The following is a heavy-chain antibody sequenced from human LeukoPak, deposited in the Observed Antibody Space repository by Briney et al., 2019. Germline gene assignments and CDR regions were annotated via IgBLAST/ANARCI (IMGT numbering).Heavy chain of an antibody. CDR1: GYTFTRFG. CDR3: ARGRKQLGEIDY. CDR2: ISAYSGNT. V-gene: IGHV1-18*01. Sequence: ASVKVSCKASGYTFTRFGISWVRQAPGQGLEWMGWISAYSGNTNYAQKLQGRVTMTTDTSTSTAYMELRSLRSDDTAVYYCARGRKQLGEIDYWGQGTLVTVSS. J-gene: IGHJ4*02. D-gene: IGHD6-6*01.